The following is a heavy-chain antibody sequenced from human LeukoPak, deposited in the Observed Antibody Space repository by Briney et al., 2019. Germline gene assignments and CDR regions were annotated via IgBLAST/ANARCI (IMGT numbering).Heavy chain of an antibody. V-gene: IGHV3-7*01. CDR1: GFTFGISW. CDR3: ANNRDCGDYVMVY. D-gene: IGHD4-17*01. J-gene: IGHJ4*02. Sequence: SGGSLRLSCAASGFTFGISWMSWVRQAPGKGLECVANIKPDGSEKYYVDSVKGRFTVSRDNAKNSLYLQMNSLRAEDTAVYYCANNRDCGDYVMVYWGQGTLVTVSS. CDR2: IKPDGSEK.